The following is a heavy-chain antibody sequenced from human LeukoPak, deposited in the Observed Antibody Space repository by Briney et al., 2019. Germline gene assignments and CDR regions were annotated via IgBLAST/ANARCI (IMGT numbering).Heavy chain of an antibody. CDR2: ITGTGGST. CDR3: AKSSSNYFYYMDV. Sequence: GGSLRLSCAASGFTFSNYAMSWARQAPGKGLEWVSAITGTGGSTDYADSVKGRFTISRDNSKNTLYLEMNSLRAEDTAVYYCAKSSSNYFYYMDVWGKGTTVAVSS. V-gene: IGHV3-23*01. CDR1: GFTFSNYA. D-gene: IGHD6-6*01. J-gene: IGHJ6*03.